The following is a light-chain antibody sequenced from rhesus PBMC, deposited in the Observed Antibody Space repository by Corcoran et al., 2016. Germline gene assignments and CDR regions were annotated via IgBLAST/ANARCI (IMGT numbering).Light chain of an antibody. V-gene: IGKV3-42*03. CDR1: QSVSSS. Sequence: EIVMTQSPATLSLSPGERATLSCRASQSVSSSLAWYQKKPGQAPRLIIYGASSRATGIPDRFSGSGSGTEFTLTISSLEPEDFAGYYCQQYSNWPLTFGGGTKVEIK. CDR2: GAS. CDR3: QQYSNWPLT. J-gene: IGKJ4*01.